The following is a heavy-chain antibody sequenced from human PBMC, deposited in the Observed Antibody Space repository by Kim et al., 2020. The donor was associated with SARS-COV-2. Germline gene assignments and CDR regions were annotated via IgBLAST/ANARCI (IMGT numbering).Heavy chain of an antibody. Sequence: GGSLRLSCAASGFTFSSYGMHWVRQAPGKGLDWVAVIWSDGNNKYYADSVKGRFTISRDNSKNTLYLQMNSLRAEDTAVYYCAKDVGYSYGAYYYYYYGMDVWGQGITVTVSS. CDR1: GFTFSSYG. D-gene: IGHD5-18*01. V-gene: IGHV3-33*06. J-gene: IGHJ6*02. CDR2: IWSDGNNK. CDR3: AKDVGYSYGAYYYYYYGMDV.